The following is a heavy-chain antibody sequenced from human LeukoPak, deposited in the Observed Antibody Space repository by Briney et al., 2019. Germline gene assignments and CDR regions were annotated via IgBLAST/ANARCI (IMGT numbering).Heavy chain of an antibody. CDR3: ARGLVS. Sequence: SGGSLRLSCAGSGFTFSSYWMNWVRRAPGKGLEWVANIKQDGSEKYYVDSVKGRFTISRDNAKNSLYLQMGSLRAEDTAVYCCARGLVSWGQGALVTVS. V-gene: IGHV3-7*04. J-gene: IGHJ5*02. CDR2: IKQDGSEK. D-gene: IGHD2-21*01. CDR1: GFTFSSYW.